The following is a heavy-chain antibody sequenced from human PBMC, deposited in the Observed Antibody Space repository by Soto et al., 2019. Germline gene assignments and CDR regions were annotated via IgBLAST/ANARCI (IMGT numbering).Heavy chain of an antibody. CDR3: ARGVVATRSYYYYGMDV. J-gene: IGHJ6*02. Sequence: GGSLRLSCAASGFTFSSYAMHWVRQAPGKGLEWVAVISYDGSNKYYEDSVKGRFTISRDNSKNTLYLQMNSLRAEDTAVYYCARGVVATRSYYYYGMDVWGQGTTVTVSS. CDR1: GFTFSSYA. D-gene: IGHD5-12*01. CDR2: ISYDGSNK. V-gene: IGHV3-30-3*01.